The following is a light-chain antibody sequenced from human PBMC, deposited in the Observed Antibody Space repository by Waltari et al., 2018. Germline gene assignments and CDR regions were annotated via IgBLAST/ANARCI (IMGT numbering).Light chain of an antibody. CDR2: DDT. J-gene: IGLJ2*01. CDR3: QVWESSSDHWF. CDR1: SLGSKN. V-gene: IGLV3-21*02. Sequence: SYVLTQPPSVSVAPGQTATISCGGDSLGSKNVHWYQQRPGQAPFLVVYDDTARPAGIPARISGSKSGNTATMTISRVEAGDEADFYCQVWESSSDHWFFGGGTKLTVL.